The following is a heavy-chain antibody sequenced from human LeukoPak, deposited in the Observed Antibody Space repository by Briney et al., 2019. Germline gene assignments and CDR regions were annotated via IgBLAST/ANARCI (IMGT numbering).Heavy chain of an antibody. Sequence: GGSLRLSCAASGFTVSSNYMSWVRQAPGKGLEWVSVIYSGGSTYYADSVKGRFTISRDNSKNTLYLQMNSLRAEDTAVYYCARGPNYYYGMDVWGHGTTVTVSS. CDR2: IYSGGST. J-gene: IGHJ6*02. CDR3: ARGPNYYYGMDV. CDR1: GFTVSSNY. V-gene: IGHV3-53*01.